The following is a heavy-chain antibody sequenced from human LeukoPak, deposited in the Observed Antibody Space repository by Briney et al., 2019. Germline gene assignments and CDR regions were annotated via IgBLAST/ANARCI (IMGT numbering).Heavy chain of an antibody. CDR2: IGNAGDT. Sequence: PGGSLRLSCAASGFTCSAYDVHCGRQATGKGLEWLSGIGNAGDTYYAGSVKGRFTVSRDNAKISLYLQMNSLRVGDTAVYYCARADGSGYYDLWYNYWGQGTLVTVSS. CDR1: GFTCSAYD. D-gene: IGHD3-22*01. V-gene: IGHV3-13*01. CDR3: ARADGSGYYDLWYNY. J-gene: IGHJ4*02.